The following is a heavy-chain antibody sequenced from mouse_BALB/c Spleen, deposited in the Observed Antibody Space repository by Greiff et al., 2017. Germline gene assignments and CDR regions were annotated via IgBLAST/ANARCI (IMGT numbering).Heavy chain of an antibody. D-gene: IGHD2-4*01. CDR3: ASHYDYDWFAY. CDR2: IHYSGST. Sequence: DVKLVESGPDLVKPSQSLSLTCTVTGYSITSGYSWPWIRQFPGNKLEWMGYIHYSGSTNYNPSLKSRISITRDTSKNQFFLQLNSVTTEDTATYYCASHYDYDWFAYWGQGTLVTVSA. J-gene: IGHJ3*01. CDR1: GYSITSGYS. V-gene: IGHV3-1*02.